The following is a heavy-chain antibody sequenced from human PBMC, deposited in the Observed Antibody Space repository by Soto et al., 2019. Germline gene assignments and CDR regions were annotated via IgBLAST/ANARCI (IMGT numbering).Heavy chain of an antibody. J-gene: IGHJ4*02. V-gene: IGHV3-15*01. Sequence: PGGSLRLSCAASGFTFRNARMSWVRQAPGKGLEWVGRIKTKTDGGTIDYAAHVKGRFTISRDDSKNTLFLQINSLKTEDTAVYYCTNGDWREVGVAAPFYHWGQGTLVTVSS. CDR2: IKTKTDGGTI. CDR1: GFTFRNAR. D-gene: IGHD2-15*01. CDR3: TNGDWREVGVAAPFYH.